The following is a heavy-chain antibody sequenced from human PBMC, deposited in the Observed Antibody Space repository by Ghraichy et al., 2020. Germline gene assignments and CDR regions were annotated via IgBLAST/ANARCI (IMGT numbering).Heavy chain of an antibody. J-gene: IGHJ4*02. Sequence: GGSLRLSCAASGFTFSSYAMSWVRQAPGKGLEWVSAISGSGGSTYYADSVKGRFTISRDNSKNTLYLQMNSLRAEDTAVYYCAKGLRTYYYDSSGYYATHWGQGTLVTVSS. CDR3: AKGLRTYYYDSSGYYATH. V-gene: IGHV3-23*01. D-gene: IGHD3-22*01. CDR1: GFTFSSYA. CDR2: ISGSGGST.